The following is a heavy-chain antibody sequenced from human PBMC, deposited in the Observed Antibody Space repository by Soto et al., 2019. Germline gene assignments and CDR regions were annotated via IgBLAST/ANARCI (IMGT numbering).Heavy chain of an antibody. Sequence: ASVKVSCKASGYTFTSYGISWVRQAPGQGLEWMGWINPYNGNTNYAQKLQGRVTMTTDTSASTAYMELRSLRSDDTAVYYCARDPVGGNWFDPWGQGTLVTVSS. V-gene: IGHV1-18*01. CDR1: GYTFTSYG. CDR3: ARDPVGGNWFDP. J-gene: IGHJ5*02. CDR2: INPYNGNT. D-gene: IGHD1-26*01.